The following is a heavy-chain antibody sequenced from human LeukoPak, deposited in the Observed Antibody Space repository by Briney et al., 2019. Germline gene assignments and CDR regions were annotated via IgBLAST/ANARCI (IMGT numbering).Heavy chain of an antibody. V-gene: IGHV3-23*01. D-gene: IGHD5-12*01. CDR1: GFTFSRYD. J-gene: IGHJ3*02. CDR2: ISRGVGST. Sequence: GGSLRLSCAASGFTFSRYDLSWVRQAPGKGLECVSTISRGVGSTYYADSVKGRFTISRDNSKNTLYLQMNSLRAEDTAVYYCAKDQLGATKDAFDIWGQGTMVTVSS. CDR3: AKDQLGATKDAFDI.